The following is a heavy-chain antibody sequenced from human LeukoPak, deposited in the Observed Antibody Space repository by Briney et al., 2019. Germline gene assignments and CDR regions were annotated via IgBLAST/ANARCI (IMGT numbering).Heavy chain of an antibody. CDR3: AGDPYYGDYAFFDS. D-gene: IGHD4-17*01. J-gene: IGHJ4*02. CDR1: GGSFSGYY. Sequence: SETLSLTCAVYGGSFSGYYWIWIRQPPGKGLEWIGEITHSGGANYNPSPESRVSISLDTSKNQFSLNLSSVTAADTAVYYCAGDPYYGDYAFFDSWGQGTLVTVSS. CDR2: ITHSGGA. V-gene: IGHV4-34*01.